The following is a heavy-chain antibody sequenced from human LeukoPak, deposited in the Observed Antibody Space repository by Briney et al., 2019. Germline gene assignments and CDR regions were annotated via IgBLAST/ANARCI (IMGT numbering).Heavy chain of an antibody. V-gene: IGHV1-69*13. Sequence: ASVKVSCKASRGTFSSYAISWVRQAPGQGLEWMGGIIPIFGTANYAQKFQGRVTITADESTSTAYMELSSLRSEDTAVYYCARDTPYYDSSGYLLDYWGQGTLVTVSS. CDR1: RGTFSSYA. J-gene: IGHJ4*02. CDR3: ARDTPYYDSSGYLLDY. CDR2: IIPIFGTA. D-gene: IGHD3-22*01.